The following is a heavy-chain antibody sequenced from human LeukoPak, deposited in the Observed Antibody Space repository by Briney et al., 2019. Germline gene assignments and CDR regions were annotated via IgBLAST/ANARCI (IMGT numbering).Heavy chain of an antibody. D-gene: IGHD1-26*01. V-gene: IGHV3-23*01. Sequence: GGSLRLSCAASGFTFSNAWMSWVRQAPGRGLEWVSAITDSGGTTYYADSVRGRFTISRDNSKNTLYLQMYSLRAEDTAVYYCAKDADSWSQGYFDYWGQGTLVTVSS. CDR1: GFTFSNAW. CDR3: AKDADSWSQGYFDY. CDR2: ITDSGGTT. J-gene: IGHJ4*02.